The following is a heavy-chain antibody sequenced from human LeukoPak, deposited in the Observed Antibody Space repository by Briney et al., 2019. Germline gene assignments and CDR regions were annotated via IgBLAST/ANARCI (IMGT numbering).Heavy chain of an antibody. D-gene: IGHD1-26*01. CDR2: INAGNGNT. J-gene: IGHJ6*03. V-gene: IGHV1-3*03. CDR3: AGGGAAPYYYYMDV. CDR1: GYTFTSYA. Sequence: ASVKVSCKASGYTFTSYAMHWVRQAAGQRLEWMGWINAGNGNTKYSQEFQGRVTITRDTSASTAYMELSSLRSEDMAVYYCAGGGAAPYYYYMDVWGKGTTVTVSS.